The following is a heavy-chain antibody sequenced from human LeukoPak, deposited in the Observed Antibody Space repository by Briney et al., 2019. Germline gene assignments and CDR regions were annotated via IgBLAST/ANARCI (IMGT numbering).Heavy chain of an antibody. Sequence: PGGSLRLSCAASGFTFSSYSMNWVRQAPGKGLEWVAYISSSGYTIAYPDSVKGRFTISRDSDKSSVFLQMNSLRVEDTAIYYCAKDAGSFFDHWGQGTLVTVSS. CDR1: GFTFSSYS. CDR3: AKDAGSFFDH. D-gene: IGHD3-10*01. J-gene: IGHJ4*02. V-gene: IGHV3-48*01. CDR2: ISSSGYTI.